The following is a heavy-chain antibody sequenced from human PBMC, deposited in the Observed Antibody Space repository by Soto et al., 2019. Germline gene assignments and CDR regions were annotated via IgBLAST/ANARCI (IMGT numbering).Heavy chain of an antibody. D-gene: IGHD1-1*01. CDR2: VYFSGST. CDR1: GDSVSSGDYY. J-gene: IGHJ5*02. Sequence: SETLSLTCSVSGDSVSSGDYYWSWIRQPPGKGLEWIGHVYFSGSTNYIPSLKSRLIMSVDTAKKQFSLKLKSVTAADTAVYYCVRDGTKTLRDWFDPWGQGISVTVSS. CDR3: VRDGTKTLRDWFDP. V-gene: IGHV4-61*08.